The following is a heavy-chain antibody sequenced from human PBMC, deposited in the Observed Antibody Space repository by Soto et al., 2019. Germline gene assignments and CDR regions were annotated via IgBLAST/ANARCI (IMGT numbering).Heavy chain of an antibody. D-gene: IGHD3-22*01. CDR1: GYTFTGYY. CDR3: AVGLTRGGYPNYYYYGMDV. J-gene: IGHJ6*02. CDR2: INPNSGGT. Sequence: ASVKVSCKASGYTFTGYYMHWVRQAPGQVLEWMGWINPNSGGTNYAQKFQGWVTMTRDTSISTAYMELSRLRSDDTAVYYCAVGLTRGGYPNYYYYGMDVWGQGTKVNVSS. V-gene: IGHV1-2*04.